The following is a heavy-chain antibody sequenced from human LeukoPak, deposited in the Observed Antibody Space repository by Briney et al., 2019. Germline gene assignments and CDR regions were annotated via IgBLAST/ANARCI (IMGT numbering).Heavy chain of an antibody. Sequence: ASVKVSCKASGYTFIDHYMHWVRQAPRQPLEWTGWMKPKSGGRNYAQKFLGRVTMTADTSNTTVYMQLSSLTVDDTAVYYCSREDPTDATPLDLWGQGVLVTVSS. D-gene: IGHD4-17*01. CDR3: SREDPTDATPLDL. CDR2: MKPKSGGR. J-gene: IGHJ5*02. CDR1: GYTFIDHY. V-gene: IGHV1-2*02.